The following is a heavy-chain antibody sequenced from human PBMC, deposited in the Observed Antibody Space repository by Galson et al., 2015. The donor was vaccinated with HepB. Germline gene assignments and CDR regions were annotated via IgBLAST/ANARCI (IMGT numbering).Heavy chain of an antibody. CDR3: ARGPSSGSYYYYYMDV. CDR1: GGTFSSYA. J-gene: IGHJ6*03. Sequence: SVKVSCKASGGTFSSYAISWVRQAPGQGLEWMGGIIPIFGTANYAQKFQGRVTITADESTSTAYMELSSLRSEDTAVYYCARGPSSGSYYYYYMDVWGKGTTVTVSS. D-gene: IGHD2-15*01. CDR2: IIPIFGTA. V-gene: IGHV1-69*13.